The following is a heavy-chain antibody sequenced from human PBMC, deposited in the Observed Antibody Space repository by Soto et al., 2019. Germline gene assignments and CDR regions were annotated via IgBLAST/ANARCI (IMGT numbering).Heavy chain of an antibody. Sequence: EVQLVESGGGLVQPGGSLRLSCAASGFTFSDYYMDWVRQGPGKGLEWVGRTKNKANSYSTEYAAAVKGRFTISRDVSKTSLHMHMNSLKSGDAAVYYCTREINCGSPHCYYAMEIWDHGTKV. D-gene: IGHD2-15*01. V-gene: IGHV3-72*01. CDR3: TREINCGSPHCYYAMEI. CDR1: GFTFSDYY. J-gene: IGHJ6*02. CDR2: TKNKANSYST.